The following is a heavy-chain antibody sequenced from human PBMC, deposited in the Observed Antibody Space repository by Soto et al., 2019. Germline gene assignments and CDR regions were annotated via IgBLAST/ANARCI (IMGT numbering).Heavy chain of an antibody. CDR2: INPNSGGT. CDR1: GYTFTGYY. D-gene: IGHD2-2*01. Sequence: QVQLVQSGAEVKKPGASVKVSCKSAGYTFTGYYMHWVRQAPGQGLEWMGWINPNSGGTNYAQKFQGWVTMTRDTSISTAYMELSRLGSDDTAVYYCARVPCSSTSCLDYYGMDVWGQGTTVTVSS. J-gene: IGHJ6*02. CDR3: ARVPCSSTSCLDYYGMDV. V-gene: IGHV1-2*04.